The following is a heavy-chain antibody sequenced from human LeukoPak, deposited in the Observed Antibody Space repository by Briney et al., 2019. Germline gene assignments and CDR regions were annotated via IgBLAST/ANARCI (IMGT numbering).Heavy chain of an antibody. V-gene: IGHV1-2*06. J-gene: IGHJ4*02. CDR1: GYTFTGYY. D-gene: IGHD6-19*01. CDR3: ARDLRRDIAVAGTTIDY. Sequence: ASVKVSCKASGYTFTGYYMHWVRQAPGQGLEWMGRINPNSGGTNYAQKLQGRVTMTTDTSTSTAYMELRSLRSDDTAVYYCARDLRRDIAVAGTTIDYWGQGTLVTVSS. CDR2: INPNSGGT.